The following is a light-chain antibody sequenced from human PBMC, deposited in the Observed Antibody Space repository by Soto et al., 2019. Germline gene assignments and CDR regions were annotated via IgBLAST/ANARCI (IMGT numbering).Light chain of an antibody. CDR3: CSYAGRSTPYV. Sequence: QSALTQPASVSGSPGQSITISCTGTSSDVRSYNLVSWYQQYPGKAPKLMIYEVSKRPSGVSNRFSGSKSGNTASLTISGLQAEDEADYYCCSYAGRSTPYVFGTGTKVTVL. CDR2: EVS. CDR1: SSDVRSYNL. J-gene: IGLJ1*01. V-gene: IGLV2-23*02.